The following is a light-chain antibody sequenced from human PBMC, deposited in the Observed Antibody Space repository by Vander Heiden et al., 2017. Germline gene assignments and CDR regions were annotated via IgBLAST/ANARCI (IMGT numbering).Light chain of an antibody. J-gene: IGKJ4*01. CDR1: QGISSY. CDR2: AAS. V-gene: IGKV1-8*01. Sequence: AIRMTQSPSSFSASTGDRVTITCRASQGISSYLAWYQQKPGKAPKLLIYAASTLQSGVPSRFSGSGYGTDFTLTISCLQSEDFATYYCQQYDSYLPLTFGGGTKVEIK. CDR3: QQYDSYLPLT.